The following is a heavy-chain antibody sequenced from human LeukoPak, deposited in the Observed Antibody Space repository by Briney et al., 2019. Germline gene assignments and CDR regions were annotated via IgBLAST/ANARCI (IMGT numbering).Heavy chain of an antibody. Sequence: SETLSLTCTVSGGSISSYYWSWIRQPAGKGLEGIGRIYTSGSTNYNPSLKSRVTMSVDTSKNQFSLKLSSVTAADTAVYYCARVTGYDWESSYDYWGQGTLVTVSS. CDR2: IYTSGST. J-gene: IGHJ4*02. CDR3: ARVTGYDWESSYDY. V-gene: IGHV4-4*07. D-gene: IGHD5-12*01. CDR1: GGSISSYY.